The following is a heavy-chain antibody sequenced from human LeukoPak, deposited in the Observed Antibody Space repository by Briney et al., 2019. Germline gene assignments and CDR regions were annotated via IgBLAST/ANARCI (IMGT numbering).Heavy chain of an antibody. CDR3: AKDKGGYSYGCIDY. V-gene: IGHV3-30*18. CDR1: GFTFSSYG. D-gene: IGHD5-18*01. CDR2: ISYDGSNK. Sequence: PGGSLRLSCAASGFTFSSYGMHWVRQAPGKGLEWVAVISYDGSNKYYADSVKGRFTISRDNSKNTLYLQMNSLRAEDTAVYYCAKDKGGYSYGCIDYWGQGTLVTVSS. J-gene: IGHJ4*02.